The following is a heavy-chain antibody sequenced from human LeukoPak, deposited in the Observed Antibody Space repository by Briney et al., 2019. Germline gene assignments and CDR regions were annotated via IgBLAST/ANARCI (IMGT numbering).Heavy chain of an antibody. Sequence: PSETLSLTCTVSGGSISSYYWSWIRQPPGKGLERIGHIYYSGSTNYNPSLKSRVTISVDTSKNQFSLKLSSVTAADTAVYYCARDGGDYYFDYWGQGTLVTVSS. J-gene: IGHJ4*02. CDR1: GGSISSYY. V-gene: IGHV4-59*01. CDR3: ARDGGDYYFDY. CDR2: IYYSGST. D-gene: IGHD2-21*01.